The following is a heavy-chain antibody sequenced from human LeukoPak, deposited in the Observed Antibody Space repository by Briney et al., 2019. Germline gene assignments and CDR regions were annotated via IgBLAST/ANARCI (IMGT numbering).Heavy chain of an antibody. CDR3: ARDWGTAGLYFED. Sequence: GRSLRLSCAASGFTFRSYAMHWVRQAPGKGLEWVAVISYDGSNQYYADSVKGRFTISRDNSKNTVYLQLNSLRIEDTAVYYCARDWGTAGLYFEDWGQGTLVTVSS. V-gene: IGHV3-30-3*01. CDR1: GFTFRSYA. J-gene: IGHJ4*02. CDR2: ISYDGSNQ. D-gene: IGHD6-13*01.